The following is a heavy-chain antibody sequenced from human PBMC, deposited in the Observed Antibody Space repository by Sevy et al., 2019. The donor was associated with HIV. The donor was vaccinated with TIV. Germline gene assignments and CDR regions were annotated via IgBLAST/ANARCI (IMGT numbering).Heavy chain of an antibody. CDR1: GFPFSSYA. CDR2: IYQDGSEK. Sequence: GGSLRLSCAASGFPFSSYAMSWVRQAPGKGLEWVASIYQDGSEKYYMDSVKGRFTVSRDNAKNSLFLQMNSLRVEDTAVYYCAREGSYGDYMLSYYYGMDVWGQGTTVTVSS. V-gene: IGHV3-7*01. J-gene: IGHJ6*02. CDR3: AREGSYGDYMLSYYYGMDV. D-gene: IGHD4-17*01.